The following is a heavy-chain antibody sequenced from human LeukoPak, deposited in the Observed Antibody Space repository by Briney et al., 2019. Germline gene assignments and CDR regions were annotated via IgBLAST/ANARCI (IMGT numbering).Heavy chain of an antibody. CDR1: GFTFSSYG. D-gene: IGHD6-19*01. J-gene: IGHJ4*02. CDR2: IWYDGSNK. CDR3: ARADIAVACCDY. V-gene: IGHV3-33*01. Sequence: GGSLRLSCAASGFTFSSYGMHWVRQAPGKGLEWVAVIWYDGSNKYYADSVKGRFTISRDNSKNTLYLQMNSLRAEDTAVYYCARADIAVACCDYWGQGTLVTVSS.